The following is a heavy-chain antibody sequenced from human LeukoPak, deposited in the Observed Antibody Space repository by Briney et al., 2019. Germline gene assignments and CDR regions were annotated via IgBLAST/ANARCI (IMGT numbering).Heavy chain of an antibody. Sequence: ASVTVSCKASGYTFTGYYMHWVRQAPGQGLEWMGRINPNSGGTNYAQKFQGRVTMTRDTSISTAYMELRNLRSDDTAVYYCARNSGWYEAFYGMDVWGQGTTVTVSS. D-gene: IGHD6-19*01. J-gene: IGHJ6*02. V-gene: IGHV1-2*06. CDR1: GYTFTGYY. CDR3: ARNSGWYEAFYGMDV. CDR2: INPNSGGT.